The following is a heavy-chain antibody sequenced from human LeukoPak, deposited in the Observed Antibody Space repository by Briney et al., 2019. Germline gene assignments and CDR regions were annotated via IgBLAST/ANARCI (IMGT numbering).Heavy chain of an antibody. J-gene: IGHJ4*02. CDR1: GFTFSSYG. Sequence: GSLRLSCAAAGFTFSSYGMHWVRQAPGKGLDWVALISYDGSTKYYADSVKGRFTISRDNSKNTLYLQMNSLRAEDTAVYYCAKDTIIGVVTPNFDYWGQGTLVTVSS. D-gene: IGHD3-3*01. CDR2: ISYDGSTK. V-gene: IGHV3-30*02. CDR3: AKDTIIGVVTPNFDY.